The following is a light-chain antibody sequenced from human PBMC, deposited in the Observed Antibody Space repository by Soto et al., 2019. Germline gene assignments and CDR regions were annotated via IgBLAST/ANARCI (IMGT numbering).Light chain of an antibody. J-gene: IGKJ2*01. CDR1: QSVLYSPNNKNY. CDR2: WAS. CDR3: QQYSGTPYT. Sequence: DIVMTQSPDSLAVSLGERATINCKSSQSVLYSPNNKNYLAWYQQKPGQPPKLLIYWASTRESGVPDRFSGSGSGTDFTLTISSLQAEDVAVYYCQQYSGTPYTFGQGTKREI. V-gene: IGKV4-1*01.